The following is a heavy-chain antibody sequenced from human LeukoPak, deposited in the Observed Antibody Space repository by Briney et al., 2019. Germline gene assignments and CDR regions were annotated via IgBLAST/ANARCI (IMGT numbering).Heavy chain of an antibody. Sequence: ASVTVSLKSSVYTFTNYGISWVRQAPGQGLEWMGWISAYNGNTNYAQKLQGRVTMTTDTSTSTAYMELRSLRSDDTAVYYCARGNYYGDIQVFDYWGQGTLVTVSS. J-gene: IGHJ4*02. D-gene: IGHD4-17*01. V-gene: IGHV1-18*01. CDR2: ISAYNGNT. CDR1: VYTFTNYG. CDR3: ARGNYYGDIQVFDY.